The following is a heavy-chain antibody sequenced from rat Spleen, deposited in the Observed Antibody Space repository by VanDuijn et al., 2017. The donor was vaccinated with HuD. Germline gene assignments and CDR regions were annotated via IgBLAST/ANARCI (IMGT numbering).Heavy chain of an antibody. D-gene: IGHD1-6*01. V-gene: IGHV5-31*01. CDR2: ITNTGVST. Sequence: EVQLVESGGGLVQPGRSLKLSCVASGFTFNHYWMTWIRQAPGKGLEWVASITNTGVSTYYPDSVKGRFTISRDNAKSTLYLQMNSLRSEDTATYYCTRVRMYTTDYYPGWCAYWGQGTLVTVSS. CDR1: GFTFNHYW. CDR3: TRVRMYTTDYYPGWCAY. J-gene: IGHJ3*01.